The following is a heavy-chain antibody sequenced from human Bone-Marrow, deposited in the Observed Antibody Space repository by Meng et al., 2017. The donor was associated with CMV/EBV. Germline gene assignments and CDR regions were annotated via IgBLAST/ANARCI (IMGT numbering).Heavy chain of an antibody. J-gene: IGHJ4*02. V-gene: IGHV1-18*01. CDR3: ARINWTPDY. Sequence: ASVKVSCKAAGYTFTSYGISWVRQAPGQGLEWMGWISAFNDNTNYAQKLQGRVTMTTDTSTRTAYIALRSLIPDDTAVYYCARINWTPDYWGQGTLVTVSS. CDR2: ISAFNDNT. D-gene: IGHD1-20*01. CDR1: GYTFTSYG.